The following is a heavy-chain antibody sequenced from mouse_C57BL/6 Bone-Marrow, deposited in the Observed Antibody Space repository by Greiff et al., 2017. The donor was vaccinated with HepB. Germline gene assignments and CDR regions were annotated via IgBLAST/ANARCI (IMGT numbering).Heavy chain of an antibody. CDR2: ISSGGSYT. CDR1: GFTFSSYG. Sequence: DVQLQESGGDLVKPGGSLKLSCAASGFTFSSYGMSWVRQTPDKRLEWVATISSGGSYTYYPDSVKGRFPISRDNAKNTLYLQMSSLKSEDTAMYYCARHGSSPHWYFDVWGTGTTVTVSS. D-gene: IGHD1-1*01. J-gene: IGHJ1*03. V-gene: IGHV5-6*01. CDR3: ARHGSSPHWYFDV.